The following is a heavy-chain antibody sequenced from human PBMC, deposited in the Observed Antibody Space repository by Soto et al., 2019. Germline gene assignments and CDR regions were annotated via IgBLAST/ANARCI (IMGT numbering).Heavy chain of an antibody. V-gene: IGHV4-4*07. D-gene: IGHD1-1*01. Sequence: QVQLQESGPGLVKPSETLSLTCTVSGGSISSYYWSWIRQPAGKGLEWIGRIYSSGSTNYNDSLKSRITMSVDASNNQFSLVRTSVTAADTAVDCGARWATVASSHGMDVWGQGATVTVSS. CDR3: ARWATVASSHGMDV. CDR2: IYSSGST. J-gene: IGHJ6*02. CDR1: GGSISSYY.